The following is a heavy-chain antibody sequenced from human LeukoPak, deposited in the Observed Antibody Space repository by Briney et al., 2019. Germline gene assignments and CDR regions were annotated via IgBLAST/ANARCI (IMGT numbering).Heavy chain of an antibody. CDR2: IAPSSGTT. V-gene: IGHV1-46*01. CDR1: GYTFTSNY. Sequence: ASVKVSCKASGYTFTSNYMHWVRQAPGQELEWMGVIAPSSGTTSYAQKLQGRVTMTTDTSTSTAYMELRSLRSDDTAVYYCAIGYSGSYYFDYWGQGTLVTVSS. J-gene: IGHJ4*02. D-gene: IGHD1-26*01. CDR3: AIGYSGSYYFDY.